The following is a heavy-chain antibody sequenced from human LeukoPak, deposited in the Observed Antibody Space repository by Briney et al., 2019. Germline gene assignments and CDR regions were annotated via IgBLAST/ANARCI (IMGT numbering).Heavy chain of an antibody. Sequence: GGSLRLSCAASGFTLNRHWMSWVRQAPGKGLEWVSVIYSGGSTYYADSVKGRFTISRDNSKNTLYLQMNSLRAEDTAVYYCAREATVAHGAFDIWGQGTMVTVSS. CDR2: IYSGGST. D-gene: IGHD4-23*01. J-gene: IGHJ3*02. CDR3: AREATVAHGAFDI. CDR1: GFTLNRHW. V-gene: IGHV3-53*01.